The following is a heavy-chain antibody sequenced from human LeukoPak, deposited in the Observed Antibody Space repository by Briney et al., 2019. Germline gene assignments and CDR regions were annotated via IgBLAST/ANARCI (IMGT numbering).Heavy chain of an antibody. J-gene: IGHJ4*02. CDR2: VYTSGST. D-gene: IGHD3-22*01. V-gene: IGHV4-61*02. CDR3: ARAEKFGYSSGYYMGEAFNY. Sequence: SQTLSLTCTVSGGSISSDNYSWSWIRQPAGKGLEWIGRVYTSGSTNYNPSLKSRVTISVDTSKKQFSLKLSSVTAADTAVYYCARAEKFGYSSGYYMGEAFNYWGQGTLVTVSS. CDR1: GGSISSDNYS.